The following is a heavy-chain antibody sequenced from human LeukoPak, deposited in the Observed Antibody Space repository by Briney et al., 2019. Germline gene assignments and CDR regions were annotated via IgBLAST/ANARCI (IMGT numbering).Heavy chain of an antibody. CDR1: GASISRHY. J-gene: IGHJ3*02. CDR3: ARLTIFGVVIPGAFDI. D-gene: IGHD3-3*01. V-gene: IGHV4-4*07. Sequence: SETLSLTCSVSGASISRHYWSWIRQPAGKGVEWIGTMYTSGSTDYNPSLKSRLTMSVDMSKNQFSLKLTSVTAADTALYYCARLTIFGVVIPGAFDIWGQGTMVRVSS. CDR2: MYTSGST.